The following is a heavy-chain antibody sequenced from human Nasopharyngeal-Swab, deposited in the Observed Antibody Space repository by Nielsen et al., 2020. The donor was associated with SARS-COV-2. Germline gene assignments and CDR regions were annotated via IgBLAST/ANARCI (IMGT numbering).Heavy chain of an antibody. J-gene: IGHJ4*02. V-gene: IGHV4-39*01. Sequence: PGKGLEWIGSIYYSGSTYYNPSPKSRVTISVDTSKNQFSLKLSSVTAADTAVYYCARRGVVVRGGYYFDYWGQGTLVTVSS. D-gene: IGHD2-15*01. CDR2: IYYSGST. CDR3: ARRGVVVRGGYYFDY.